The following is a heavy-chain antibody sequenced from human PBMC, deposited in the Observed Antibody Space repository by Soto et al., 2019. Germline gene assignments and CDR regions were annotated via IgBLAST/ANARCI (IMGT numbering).Heavy chain of an antibody. V-gene: IGHV3-21*06. J-gene: IGHJ6*04. Sequence: GGSLRLSCAASGFSFGTYSIIWVRQAPGKGLEWVSVISSSSRSIYYADSVKGRFITSRDNAQNSLYLQMHSLRAEDTAVYYCARGCSGGDCNTRSLDVWGKGATVTVSS. CDR2: ISSSSRSI. CDR1: GFSFGTYS. D-gene: IGHD2-21*02. CDR3: ARGCSGGDCNTRSLDV.